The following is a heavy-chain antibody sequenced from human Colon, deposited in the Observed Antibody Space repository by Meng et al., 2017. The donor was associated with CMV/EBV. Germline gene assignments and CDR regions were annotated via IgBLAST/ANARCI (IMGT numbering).Heavy chain of an antibody. V-gene: IGHV2-5*09. CDR1: GFSLSSYAVS. CDR3: AHIRSRTYSFDY. J-gene: IGHJ4*02. Sequence: QVRLEKSGATLMKPAQTLTVTCTSSGFSLSSYAVSVVRIRPRPGKAWVWLALLYCDDEKRYQQSLKRRLTITKDTSKTQVVLTLTNMDPVDTATYYCAHIRSRTYSFDYWGQGTLVTVSS. CDR2: LYCDDEK. D-gene: IGHD5-12*01.